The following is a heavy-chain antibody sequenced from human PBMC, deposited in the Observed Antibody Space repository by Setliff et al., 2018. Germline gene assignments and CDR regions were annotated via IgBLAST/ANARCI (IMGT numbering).Heavy chain of an antibody. CDR3: ARFLNPRDGYQNSPGFDF. CDR1: GASISSYY. Sequence: SETLSLTCTVSGASISSYYWSWIRQPPGKGLEWIGYIYTSGGTNYNPSLKSRVTISVDASKNQFSLKMSSMTAADTVVYYCARFLNPRDGYQNSPGFDFWGQGTLVTVS. J-gene: IGHJ4*02. V-gene: IGHV4-4*08. D-gene: IGHD5-12*01. CDR2: IYTSGGT.